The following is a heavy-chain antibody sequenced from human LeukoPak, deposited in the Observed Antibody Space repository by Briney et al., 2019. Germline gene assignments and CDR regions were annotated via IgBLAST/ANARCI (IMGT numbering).Heavy chain of an antibody. CDR2: INHSGRT. CDR1: GGSFSGFY. V-gene: IGHV4-34*01. J-gene: IGHJ6*03. Sequence: SETLSLTCAVYGGSFSGFYWNWIRQPPGKGLEWIGEINHSGRTNYNPSLKSRVTISVYTSKNQFSLKLTSVTAADTAVYYCARSPRGNYDILTGYYNRRYYYSMDVWGKGTTVTVSS. CDR3: ARSPRGNYDILTGYYNRRYYYSMDV. D-gene: IGHD3-9*01.